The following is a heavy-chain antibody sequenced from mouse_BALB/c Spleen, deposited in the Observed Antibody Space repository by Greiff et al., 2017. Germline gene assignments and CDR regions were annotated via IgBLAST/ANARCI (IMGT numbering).Heavy chain of an antibody. J-gene: IGHJ4*01. CDR1: GYSITSDYA. CDR3: ASRQLGPYAMDY. D-gene: IGHD3-2*01. V-gene: IGHV3-2*02. CDR2: ISYSGST. Sequence: VQLQQSGPGLVKPSQSLSLTCTVTGYSITSDYAWNWIRQFPGNKLEWMGYISYSGSTSYNPSLKSRISITRDTSKNQFFLQLNSVTTEDTATYYCASRQLGPYAMDYWGQGTSVTVSS.